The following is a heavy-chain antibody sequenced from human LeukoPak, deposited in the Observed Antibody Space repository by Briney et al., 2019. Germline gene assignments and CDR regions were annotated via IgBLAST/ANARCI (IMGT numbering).Heavy chain of an antibody. CDR3: ARDGGYCSGGSCTASLLNY. J-gene: IGHJ4*02. D-gene: IGHD2-15*01. CDR2: IYYSGST. Sequence: PSQTLSLTCTVSGGSISSGDYYWSWIRQPPGKGLEWIGYIYYSGSTYYNPSLKSRVTISVDTSKNQFSLKLSSVTAADTAAYYCARDGGYCSGGSCTASLLNYWGQGTLVTVSS. CDR1: GGSISSGDYY. V-gene: IGHV4-30-4*08.